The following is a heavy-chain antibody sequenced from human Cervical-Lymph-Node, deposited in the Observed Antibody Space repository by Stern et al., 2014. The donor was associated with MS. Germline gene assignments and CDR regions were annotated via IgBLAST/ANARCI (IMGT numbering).Heavy chain of an antibody. CDR3: ARGLGSDDDS. CDR2: ISSGGDLL. D-gene: IGHD1-26*01. V-gene: IGHV3-11*01. Sequence: VHLAQSGAPLVKPGASLRLPCAASGFTFPAHHLTWIRPAPGRGLEWLSYISSGGDLLHHADSARGPVTISTDNAHNSLPLQLHSLGGEDTAVYVCARGLGSDDDSWGQGTLVTVSS. J-gene: IGHJ5*01. CDR1: GFTFPAHH.